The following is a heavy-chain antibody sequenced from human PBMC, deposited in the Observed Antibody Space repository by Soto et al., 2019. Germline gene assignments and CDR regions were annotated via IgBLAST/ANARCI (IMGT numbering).Heavy chain of an antibody. D-gene: IGHD1-26*01. Sequence: AASVKVSCKASGGTFSSYAISWVRQAPGQGLEWMGGIIPIFGTANYAQKFQGRVTITADESTSTAYMELSSLRSEDTAVYYCARGKYSGSYRYYYYGMDVWGQGTTVTVSS. V-gene: IGHV1-69*13. CDR3: ARGKYSGSYRYYYYGMDV. CDR1: GGTFSSYA. CDR2: IIPIFGTA. J-gene: IGHJ6*02.